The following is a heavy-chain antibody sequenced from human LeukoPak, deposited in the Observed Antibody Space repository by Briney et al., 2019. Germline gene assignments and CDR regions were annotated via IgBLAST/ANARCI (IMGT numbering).Heavy chain of an antibody. CDR2: ISYDGSNK. Sequence: GGSLRLSCEASGFSFSHYWMHRVRQAPGKGLEWVAVISYDGSNKYYADSVKGRFTISRDNSKNTLYLQMNSLRAEDTAVYYCAKDRIAAAEDYWGQGTLVTVSS. CDR1: GFSFSHYW. J-gene: IGHJ4*02. CDR3: AKDRIAAAEDY. V-gene: IGHV3-30*18. D-gene: IGHD6-13*01.